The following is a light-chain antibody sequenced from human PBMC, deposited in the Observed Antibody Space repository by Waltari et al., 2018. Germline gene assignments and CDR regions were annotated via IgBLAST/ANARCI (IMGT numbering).Light chain of an antibody. Sequence: IVLTQSPGTLSLSPGGRATLSCRASQDIGHYLAWYQQKPGQAPRLLIYATSTRAADIPDRFSGSGSGADFSLTITRLEPEDFAVYYCQHHVRLPATFGQGTKV. J-gene: IGKJ1*01. CDR2: ATS. CDR1: QDIGHY. CDR3: QHHVRLPAT. V-gene: IGKV3-20*01.